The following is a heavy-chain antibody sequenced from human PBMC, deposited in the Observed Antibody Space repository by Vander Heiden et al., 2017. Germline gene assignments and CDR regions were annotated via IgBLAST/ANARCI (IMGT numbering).Heavy chain of an antibody. CDR1: GYTSTSYY. Sequence: VQLVQSGAEVKKPGASVKGSCKASGYTSTSYYMNWVRQAPGQGLEWMGIINPSGGSTSYAQKFQGRVTMTRDTSTSTVYMELSSLRSEDTAVYYCARDGEYSSGWYDDAFDIWGQGTMVTVSS. CDR3: ARDGEYSSGWYDDAFDI. CDR2: INPSGGST. V-gene: IGHV1-46*01. D-gene: IGHD6-19*01. J-gene: IGHJ3*02.